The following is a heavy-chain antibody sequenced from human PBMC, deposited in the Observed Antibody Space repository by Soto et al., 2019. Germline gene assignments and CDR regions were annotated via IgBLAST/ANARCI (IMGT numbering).Heavy chain of an antibody. J-gene: IGHJ6*02. CDR3: AAADRLRFLYYYYGMDV. CDR1: GFTFTSSA. CDR2: IVVGSGNT. V-gene: IGHV1-58*01. Sequence: SVKVSCKASGFTFTSSAVQWVRQARGQRLEWIGWIVVGSGNTNYAQKFQERVTITRDMSTSTAYMELSSLRSEDTAVYCCAAADRLRFLYYYYGMDVRGQGTTVTVSS. D-gene: IGHD3-3*01.